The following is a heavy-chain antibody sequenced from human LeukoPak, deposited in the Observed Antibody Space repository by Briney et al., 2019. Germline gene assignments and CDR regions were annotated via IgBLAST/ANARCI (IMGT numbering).Heavy chain of an antibody. CDR2: IWYDGSNK. Sequence: AGGSLRLSCAASGFTFSSYGMHWVRQAPGKGLEWVAVIWYDGSNKYYADSVKGRFTISRDNSKNTLYLQMNSLRAEDTAVYYCARDGSSGWYWVDYWSQGTLVTVSS. J-gene: IGHJ4*02. D-gene: IGHD6-19*01. CDR1: GFTFSSYG. CDR3: ARDGSSGWYWVDY. V-gene: IGHV3-33*01.